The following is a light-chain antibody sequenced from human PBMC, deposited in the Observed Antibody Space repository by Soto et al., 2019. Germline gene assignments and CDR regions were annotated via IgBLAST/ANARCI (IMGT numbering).Light chain of an antibody. CDR3: QHYNSYSEA. CDR2: TAS. J-gene: IGKJ1*01. Sequence: LRLTQSASTLSESLGAIVTITCLASQTISSWLAWYQQKPGTAPKLLIYTASTLKSGVPSRFSGSGSGTEFTLTISSLQPDDFATYYCQHYNSYSEAFGQGTKVDIK. V-gene: IGKV1-5*03. CDR1: QTISSW.